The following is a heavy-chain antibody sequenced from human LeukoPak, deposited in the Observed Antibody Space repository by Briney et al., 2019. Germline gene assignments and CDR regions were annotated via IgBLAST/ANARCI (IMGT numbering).Heavy chain of an antibody. V-gene: IGHV4-4*07. Sequence: SETLSLTCTVSGDSIINYYWSWIRQPAGKGLEWIGRTNTSGSTNYNPSLKSRVTMSVDTSRDQFSLKLSSVTAADTAVYYCAGVFFLGSAYLFYWGQGALVTVSS. CDR2: TNTSGST. CDR3: AGVFFLGSAYLFY. J-gene: IGHJ4*02. CDR1: GDSIINYY. D-gene: IGHD3-3*01.